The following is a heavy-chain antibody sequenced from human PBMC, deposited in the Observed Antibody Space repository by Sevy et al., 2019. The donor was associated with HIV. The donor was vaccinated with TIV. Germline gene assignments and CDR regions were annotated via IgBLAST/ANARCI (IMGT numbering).Heavy chain of an antibody. Sequence: SETLSLTCAVSGGSISSSNWWSWVRQPPGKGLEWIGEFYRSGSTNYNPSLKSRVTISVDKSKNQFSLKLSSVTAADTAVYYCARVTCCSGGSCYPRGDAFDIWCQGTMVTVSS. V-gene: IGHV4-4*02. CDR1: GGSISSSNW. D-gene: IGHD2-15*01. CDR3: ARVTCCSGGSCYPRGDAFDI. J-gene: IGHJ3*02. CDR2: FYRSGST.